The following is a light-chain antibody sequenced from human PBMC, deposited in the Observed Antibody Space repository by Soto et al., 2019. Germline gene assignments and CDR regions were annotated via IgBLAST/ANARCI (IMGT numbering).Light chain of an antibody. CDR1: QSISSY. J-gene: IGKJ1*01. CDR2: AAS. CDR3: QQSYSTPT. Sequence: DIQMTQSPSSLSASVGDRVTITCRASQSISSYLNWYQQKPGKAPKLLIYAASSVQSGVPSRFSGSGSGTDFTLTISSLQPEDFATYYCQQSYSTPTVGQGTKVEIK. V-gene: IGKV1-39*01.